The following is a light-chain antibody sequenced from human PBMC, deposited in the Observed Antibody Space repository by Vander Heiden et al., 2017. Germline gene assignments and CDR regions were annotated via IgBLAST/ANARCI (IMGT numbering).Light chain of an antibody. CDR1: QSISQW. V-gene: IGKV1-5*01. CDR2: DVT. CDR3: QQYNSYSRT. Sequence: DIQITQSPSTLSASVGDRVTITCRASQSISQWLAWYQQKPGRAPKLLIYDVTSLESGVPSRFSGSGSGTEFTLTISSLQPDDFATYYCQQYNSYSRTFGQGTKVEIK. J-gene: IGKJ1*01.